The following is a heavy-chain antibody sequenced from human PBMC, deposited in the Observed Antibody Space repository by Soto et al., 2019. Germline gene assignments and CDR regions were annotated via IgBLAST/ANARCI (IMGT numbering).Heavy chain of an antibody. J-gene: IGHJ5*02. CDR3: ARSGAIAPRYRYFDP. V-gene: IGHV4-30-4*01. CDR2: IYDSANT. CDR1: GGSMSSGDYY. Sequence: QMQLQESGPGVVKPSQTLSLTCSVSGGSMSSGDYYWNWIRQSPAKGLEWIGYIYDSANTYYNPSLKSRVTISSDTSNNQFSLNLNSATAADTAVYYCARSGAIAPRYRYFDPWGQGTLVTVSS. D-gene: IGHD6-6*01.